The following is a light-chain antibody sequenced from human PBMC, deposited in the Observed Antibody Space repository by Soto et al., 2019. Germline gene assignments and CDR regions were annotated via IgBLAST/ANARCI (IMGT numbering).Light chain of an antibody. Sequence: DIQMTQSPSTLSRSIGDRVTLNCRASQTISSWLAWYQQKPGKAPKLLIYDASGLESGVPSRFSGSGSGTEFTLTISSLQPDDFATYYCQQYNSYSLTFGGGTKVDIK. CDR3: QQYNSYSLT. V-gene: IGKV1-5*01. CDR2: DAS. CDR1: QTISSW. J-gene: IGKJ4*01.